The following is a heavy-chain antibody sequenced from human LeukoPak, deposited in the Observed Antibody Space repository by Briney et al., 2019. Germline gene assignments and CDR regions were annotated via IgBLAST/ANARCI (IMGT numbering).Heavy chain of an antibody. D-gene: IGHD6-19*01. J-gene: IGHJ6*02. CDR1: GYTFTSYY. Sequence: ASVKVPCKASGYTFTSYYMHWVRQASGKGLEWIGRIRGKANSYATAYAASLKGRFTISRDDSQNTAYLQMNSLKTEDTAVYYCTTVAGDYYYYGMDVWGQGTTVTVSS. CDR2: IRGKANSYAT. CDR3: TTVAGDYYYYGMDV. V-gene: IGHV3-73*01.